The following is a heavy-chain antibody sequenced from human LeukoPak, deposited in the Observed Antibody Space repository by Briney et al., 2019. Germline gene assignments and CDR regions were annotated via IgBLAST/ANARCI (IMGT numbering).Heavy chain of an antibody. CDR3: AKSVGWVKYYFDY. Sequence: PGGSLRLSSAASGITFNNYAMSWVRQAPGKGLEWVSDISGSGGVTHYADSVKGRFTISRDNSKNTLYLQMNSLRAEDTAVYYCAKSVGWVKYYFDYWGQGTLVTVSS. V-gene: IGHV3-23*01. CDR2: ISGSGGVT. CDR1: GITFNNYA. J-gene: IGHJ4*02. D-gene: IGHD6-19*01.